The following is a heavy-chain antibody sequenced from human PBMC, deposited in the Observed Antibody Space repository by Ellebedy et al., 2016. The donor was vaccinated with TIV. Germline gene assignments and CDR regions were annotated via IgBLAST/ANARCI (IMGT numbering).Heavy chain of an antibody. D-gene: IGHD5-24*01. CDR3: AKSAWQWRGDGYNFLCAFDI. J-gene: IGHJ3*02. Sequence: GESLKISCAASGFTFSTYAMHWVRQAPGKGLEWVAIISYDGNNKYYADSVKGRFTISRDNSKNTLYLQMNSLRAEDTAVYYCAKSAWQWRGDGYNFLCAFDIWGQGTMVTVSS. CDR2: ISYDGNNK. CDR1: GFTFSTYA. V-gene: IGHV3-30-3*02.